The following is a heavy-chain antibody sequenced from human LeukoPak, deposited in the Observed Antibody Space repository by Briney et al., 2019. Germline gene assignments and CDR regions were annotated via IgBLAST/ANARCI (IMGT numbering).Heavy chain of an antibody. CDR2: MNPNSGNT. V-gene: IGHV1-8*01. D-gene: IGHD3-22*01. CDR1: GYTLTSYD. CDR3: AREGRAYRYDSSGYCPYFDY. J-gene: IGHJ4*02. Sequence: ASVRVSCTASGYTLTSYDINWVRQAPGQGVGWMGWMNPNSGNTGYAQKFQGRVTMTRNTSISTAYMELSSLRSEDTAVYYCAREGRAYRYDSSGYCPYFDYWGQGTLVTVSS.